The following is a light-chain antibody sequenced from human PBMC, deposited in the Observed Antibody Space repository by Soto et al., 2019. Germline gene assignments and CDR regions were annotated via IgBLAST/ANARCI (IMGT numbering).Light chain of an antibody. CDR3: QQYIGLWT. V-gene: IGKV1-39*01. CDR1: ETISRS. CDR2: AAS. Sequence: DIQMTQSPSSLSASVGDRVTITCRASETISRSLNWFQQKPGKAPKLLIYAASILQNGVPSRFSGSGSGTDFTLTISSLQPDDFATYYCQQYIGLWTFGQGTKVEVK. J-gene: IGKJ1*01.